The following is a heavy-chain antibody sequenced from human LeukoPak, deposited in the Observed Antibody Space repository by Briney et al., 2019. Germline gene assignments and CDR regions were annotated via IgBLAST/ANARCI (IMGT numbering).Heavy chain of an antibody. D-gene: IGHD1-26*01. CDR1: GGSISSYY. V-gene: IGHV4-59*01. J-gene: IGHJ4*02. CDR3: ARGHGAKYYSGSNFDY. CDR2: IYYSGST. Sequence: TASETLSLTCTVSGGSISSYYWSWIRQPPGKGLEWIGYIYYSGSTNYNPSLESRVTISVDTSKNQFSLKLSSVTAADTAVYYCARGHGAKYYSGSNFDYWGQGTLVTVSS.